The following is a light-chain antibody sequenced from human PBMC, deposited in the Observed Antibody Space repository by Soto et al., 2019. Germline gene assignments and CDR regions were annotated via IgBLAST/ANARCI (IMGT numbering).Light chain of an antibody. V-gene: IGKV1-5*01. CDR2: DAS. CDR1: QSISSW. CDR3: QQCNAFWT. Sequence: DIQMTQSPSTLSASVGDRVTITCRASQSISSWLAWYQQKPGKAPKLLIYDASTLGSGVPSRFSGSGSGTDFTLTISSLQPDDFATYYCQQCNAFWTFGQGTKVDIK. J-gene: IGKJ1*01.